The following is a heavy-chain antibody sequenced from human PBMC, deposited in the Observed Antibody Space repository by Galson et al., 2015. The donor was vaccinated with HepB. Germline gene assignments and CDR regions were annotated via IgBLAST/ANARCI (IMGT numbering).Heavy chain of an antibody. J-gene: IGHJ3*02. V-gene: IGHV1-3*01. D-gene: IGHD3-3*01. CDR2: INAGNGNT. Sequence: SVKVSCKASGYTFTSYAMHWVRQAPGQRLEWMGWINAGNGNTKYSQKFQGRVTITRDTSASTAYMELSSLRSEDTAVYYCAREGAPVFDFWSGSPDAFDIWGQGTMVTVSS. CDR3: AREGAPVFDFWSGSPDAFDI. CDR1: GYTFTSYA.